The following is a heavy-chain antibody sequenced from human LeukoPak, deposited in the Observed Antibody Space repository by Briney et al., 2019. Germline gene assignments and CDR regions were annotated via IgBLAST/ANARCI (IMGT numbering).Heavy chain of an antibody. Sequence: GGSLRLSCAASGFAFDTYGMTWARQAPGKGLEWVSSISGSGYNTYYADSVKGRFTISRDSSKNTLYLQMNSLRAEDTAIYYCATSTTSFDYWGQGTLVTVSS. CDR2: ISGSGYNT. J-gene: IGHJ4*02. V-gene: IGHV3-23*01. CDR1: GFAFDTYG. CDR3: ATSTTSFDY.